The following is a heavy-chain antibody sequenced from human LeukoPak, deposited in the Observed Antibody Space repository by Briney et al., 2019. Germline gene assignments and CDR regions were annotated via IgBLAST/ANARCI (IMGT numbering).Heavy chain of an antibody. CDR1: GGSISSYY. V-gene: IGHV4-59*08. CDR3: ARHREYDFWSGYISGMGV. CDR2: IYYSGST. Sequence: PSETLSLTCTVSGGSISSYYWSWIRQPPGKGLEWIGYIYYSGSTNYNPSLKSRVTISVDTSKNQFSLKLSSVTAADTAVYYCARHREYDFWSGYISGMGVWGQGTTVTVSS. J-gene: IGHJ6*02. D-gene: IGHD3-3*01.